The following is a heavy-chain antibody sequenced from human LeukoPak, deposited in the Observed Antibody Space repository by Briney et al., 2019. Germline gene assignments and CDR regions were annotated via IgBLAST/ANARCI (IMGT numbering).Heavy chain of an antibody. CDR1: GGSISSSSYY. D-gene: IGHD3-10*01. CDR2: ISYTGST. Sequence: PSETLSLTCTVSGGSISSSSYYWGWIRQPPGKGLEWIGRISYTGSTYYNPSLKSRVTISVDTSKNQFSLKLSSVTAADTAVYYCARDPGITVVRGVMVNWFDPWGQGTLVTVSS. J-gene: IGHJ5*02. V-gene: IGHV4-39*07. CDR3: ARDPGITVVRGVMVNWFDP.